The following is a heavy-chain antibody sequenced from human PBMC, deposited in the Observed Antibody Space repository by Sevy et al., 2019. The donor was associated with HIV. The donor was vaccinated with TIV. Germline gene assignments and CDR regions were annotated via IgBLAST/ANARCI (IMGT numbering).Heavy chain of an antibody. CDR1: GDSISSSSYY. V-gene: IGHV4-39*01. CDR3: ARSNPYYDFWSGYMTSGYFDF. J-gene: IGHJ4*02. D-gene: IGHD3-3*01. Sequence: SETLSLTCIVSGDSISSSSYYWGWIRQPPGKGLEWIASISYSGNTYYNPSLKSRTTMSIDTSKNQFFLTLNSVTAPDAAVYYCARSNPYYDFWSGYMTSGYFDFWGPGTLVTGSS. CDR2: ISYSGNT.